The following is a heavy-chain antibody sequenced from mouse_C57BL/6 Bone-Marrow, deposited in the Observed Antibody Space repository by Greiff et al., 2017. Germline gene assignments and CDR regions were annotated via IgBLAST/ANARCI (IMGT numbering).Heavy chain of an antibody. CDR2: IRNKANGYTN. V-gene: IGHV7-3*01. J-gene: IGHJ4*01. D-gene: IGHD2-4*01. CDR1: GFTFTDYY. Sequence: EVNVVESGGGLVQPGGSLSLSCAASGFTFTDYYMSWVRQPPGTALEWLGFIRNKANGYTNEYTASVRGRFTIYRANSKSIHYLQMNALRAGDSATYYCTTLFYYDYDGCAMDYWGQGTSVTVSS. CDR3: TTLFYYDYDGCAMDY.